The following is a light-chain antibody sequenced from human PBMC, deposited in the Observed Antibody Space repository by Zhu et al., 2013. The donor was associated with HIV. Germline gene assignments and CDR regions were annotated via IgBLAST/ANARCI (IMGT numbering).Light chain of an antibody. J-gene: IGKJ1*01. CDR3: LQDYNYPWT. V-gene: IGKV1-6*01. CDR2: SAS. CDR1: QSVRTY. Sequence: IQMTQSPASLSASVGDRVTMTCRASQSVRTYVNWYRVKPGTAPRLLIFSASNLQSGVPSRFSGSGSGTDFTLTISSLQPEDFATYYCLQDYNYPWTFGQGTKVEIK.